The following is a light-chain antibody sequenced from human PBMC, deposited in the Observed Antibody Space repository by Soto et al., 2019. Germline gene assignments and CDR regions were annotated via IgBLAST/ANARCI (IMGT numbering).Light chain of an antibody. CDR1: SSNIGAGYD. Sequence: QSVLTQPPSVSGAPGQRVNISCTGSSSNIGAGYDVHWYQQLPGTAPKLLIYGNSNRPSGVPDRFSGSKSGTSASLAITGLQAEDEADYYCQSYDSSQSGYVFGTGTKVTVL. V-gene: IGLV1-40*01. J-gene: IGLJ1*01. CDR3: QSYDSSQSGYV. CDR2: GNS.